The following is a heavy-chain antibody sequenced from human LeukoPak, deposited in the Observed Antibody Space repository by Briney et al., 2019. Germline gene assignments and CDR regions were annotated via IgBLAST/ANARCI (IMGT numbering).Heavy chain of an antibody. CDR1: GFTFSGYG. CDR3: AKGAGIAAAGTGTDY. CDR2: ISGSGGST. J-gene: IGHJ4*02. D-gene: IGHD6-13*01. V-gene: IGHV3-23*01. Sequence: GGSLSLSCAASGFTFSGYGMCWVRQAPGKGLEWVSAISGSGGSTYYADSVKGRFTISRDNSKNTLYLQMNSLRAEDTAVYYCAKGAGIAAAGTGTDYWGQGTLVTVSS.